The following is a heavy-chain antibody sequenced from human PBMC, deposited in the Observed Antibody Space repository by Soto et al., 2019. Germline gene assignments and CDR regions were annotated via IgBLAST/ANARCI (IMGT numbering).Heavy chain of an antibody. CDR3: ARAPPLAYCGGDCYGEYFQH. Sequence: SETLSLTCAVSGGSISSGGYYWSWIRQPPGKGLEWIGYIYYSGSTNYNPSLKSRVTISVDTSKNQFSLKLSSVTAADTAVYYCARAPPLAYCGGDCYGEYFQHWGQGTLVTVSS. CDR2: IYYSGST. V-gene: IGHV4-61*08. J-gene: IGHJ1*01. CDR1: GGSISSGGYY. D-gene: IGHD2-21*02.